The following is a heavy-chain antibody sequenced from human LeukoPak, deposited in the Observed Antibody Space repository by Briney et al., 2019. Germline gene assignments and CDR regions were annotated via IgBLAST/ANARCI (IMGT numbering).Heavy chain of an antibody. Sequence: SVKVSCKASGGTFSSYAISWVRQAPEQGLEWMGRIIPILGIANYAQKFQGRVTITADKSTSTAYMELSSLRSEDTAVYYCAISETYGDYGDNWFDPWGQGTLVTVSS. CDR1: GGTFSSYA. CDR3: AISETYGDYGDNWFDP. V-gene: IGHV1-69*04. D-gene: IGHD4-17*01. CDR2: IIPILGIA. J-gene: IGHJ5*02.